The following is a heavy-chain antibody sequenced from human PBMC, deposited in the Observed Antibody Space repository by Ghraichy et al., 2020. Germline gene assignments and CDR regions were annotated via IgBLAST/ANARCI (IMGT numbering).Heavy chain of an antibody. J-gene: IGHJ1*01. Sequence: ASVKVSCKASGYTFTSYGISWVRQAPGQGLEWMGWISAYNGNTNYAQKLQGRVTMTTDTSTSTAYMELRSLRSDDTAVYYCARSGPNYDFWSGAEYFQHWGQGTLFTVSA. CDR1: GYTFTSYG. V-gene: IGHV1-18*01. D-gene: IGHD3-3*01. CDR3: ARSGPNYDFWSGAEYFQH. CDR2: ISAYNGNT.